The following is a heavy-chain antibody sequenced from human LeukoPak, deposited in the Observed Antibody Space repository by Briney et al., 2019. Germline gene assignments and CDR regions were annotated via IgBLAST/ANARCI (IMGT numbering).Heavy chain of an antibody. CDR3: ARRRDSGSLQHFDY. Sequence: GGSLRLSCAASGFTFSSYEMNWVRQAPGKGLEWVSHISSSGSTIYYADSVKGRFTISRDNAKNSLYLQMNSLRAEDTAVYYCARRRDSGSLQHFDYWRQGTLVSVSS. J-gene: IGHJ4*02. D-gene: IGHD1-26*01. CDR1: GFTFSSYE. CDR2: ISSSGSTI. V-gene: IGHV3-48*03.